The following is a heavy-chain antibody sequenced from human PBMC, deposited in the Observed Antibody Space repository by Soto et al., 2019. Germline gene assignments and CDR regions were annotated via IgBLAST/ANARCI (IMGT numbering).Heavy chain of an antibody. Sequence: GESLKISCKGSGFSYTSYWITWVRQMPGKGLEWIGRIDPSDSYTSYSPSFQGHVTFSTDKSISTAYLQWNSLKASDTAMYYCARSYYDSSGYFPQDDYWGQGTLVTVS. CDR3: ARSYYDSSGYFPQDDY. D-gene: IGHD3-22*01. V-gene: IGHV5-10-1*01. J-gene: IGHJ4*02. CDR1: GFSYTSYW. CDR2: IDPSDSYT.